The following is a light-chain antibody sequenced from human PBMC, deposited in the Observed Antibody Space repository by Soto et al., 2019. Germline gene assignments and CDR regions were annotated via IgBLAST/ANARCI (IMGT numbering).Light chain of an antibody. CDR3: QQRSNWPPT. CDR2: SAS. CDR1: QSISSL. V-gene: IGKV3-15*01. Sequence: EIVLTQSTATRSVSPGERATLSCRASQSISSLLAWYQQKPGQAPRLLIYSASTRATGIPARFSGSGSGADFTLTISSLQSEDFAVYYCQQRSNWPPTFGQGTRLEIK. J-gene: IGKJ5*01.